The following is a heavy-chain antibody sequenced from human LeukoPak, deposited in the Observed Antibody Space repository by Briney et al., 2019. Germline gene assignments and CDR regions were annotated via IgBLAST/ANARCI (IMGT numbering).Heavy chain of an antibody. CDR3: ARGRFLEWLSQNHNWFDP. Sequence: SETLSLTCAVYGGSFSGYYWSWIRQPPGKGLEWIGEINHSGSTNYNPSLKSRVTISVDTSKNQFSLKLSSVTAADTAVYYCARGRFLEWLSQNHNWFDPWGQGTLVTVSS. CDR1: GGSFSGYY. CDR2: INHSGST. D-gene: IGHD3-3*01. V-gene: IGHV4-34*01. J-gene: IGHJ5*02.